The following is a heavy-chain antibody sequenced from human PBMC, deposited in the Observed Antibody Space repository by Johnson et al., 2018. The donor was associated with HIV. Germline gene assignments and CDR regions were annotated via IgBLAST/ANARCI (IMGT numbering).Heavy chain of an antibody. Sequence: QVQLVECGGGVVQPGRSLRLSCAASGFTFSSYGMHWVRQAPGKGLEWVAFIRYDGSNKYYADSVKGRFTISRDNSKNALYLQMNSLRAEDTAVYYCAKEYCSGGSCYLGPSGDAFDIWGQGTMVTVSS. J-gene: IGHJ3*02. CDR1: GFTFSSYG. CDR2: IRYDGSNK. CDR3: AKEYCSGGSCYLGPSGDAFDI. V-gene: IGHV3-30*02. D-gene: IGHD2-15*01.